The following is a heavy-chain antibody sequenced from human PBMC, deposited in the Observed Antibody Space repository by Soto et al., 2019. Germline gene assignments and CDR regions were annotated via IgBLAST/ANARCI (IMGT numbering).Heavy chain of an antibody. Sequence: TLSLTCAVSGGSISSGGYSWSWIRQPXXXXXXWXXXIYXXGRXXXXXXXKXXVNXXXDRYKNKSSLKLRSVTAADTAVYYCARVPSPWGQGTLATVSS. CDR1: GGSISSGGYS. CDR3: ARVPSP. CDR2: IYXXGRX. J-gene: IGHJ5*02. V-gene: IGHV4-30-2*01.